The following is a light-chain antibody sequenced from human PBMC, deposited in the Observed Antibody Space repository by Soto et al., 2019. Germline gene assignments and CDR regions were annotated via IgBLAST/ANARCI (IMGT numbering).Light chain of an antibody. CDR1: SSNIGSNT. V-gene: IGLV1-44*01. Sequence: QSVLTQPPSTSGTPGQRVTISCSGSSSNIGSNTVNWYQLVPGTAPKLLIHSNNQRPSGVPDRFSGSKSGTSASLAISGLKSEDEADYYCAAWDDSLHGVVFGGGTKVTVL. CDR3: AAWDDSLHGVV. J-gene: IGLJ2*01. CDR2: SNN.